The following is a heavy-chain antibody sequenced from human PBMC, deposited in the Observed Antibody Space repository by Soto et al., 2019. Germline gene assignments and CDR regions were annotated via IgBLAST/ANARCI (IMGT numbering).Heavy chain of an antibody. CDR3: AAHLDIAVAGTELDAFDI. J-gene: IGHJ3*02. CDR1: GFTFTSSA. D-gene: IGHD6-19*01. CDR2: IVVGSGNT. V-gene: IGHV1-58*01. Sequence: ASVKVSCKASGFTFTSSAVQWVRQARGQRLEWIGWIVVGSGNTNYAQKFQERVTITRDMSTSTAYMELSSLRSEDTAVYYCAAHLDIAVAGTELDAFDIWGQGTMVTVSS.